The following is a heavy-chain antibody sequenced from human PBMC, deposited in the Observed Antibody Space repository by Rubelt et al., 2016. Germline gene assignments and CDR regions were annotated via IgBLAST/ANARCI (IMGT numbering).Heavy chain of an antibody. CDR1: GGSISSSSYY. J-gene: IGHJ6*03. D-gene: IGHD4-11*01. CDR2: IYYSGST. V-gene: IGHV4-39*01. Sequence: QLQLQESGPGLVKPSETLSLTCTVSGGSISSSSYYWGWIRQPPGKGLEWIGSIYYSGSTYYNPSLKGRFTISVDTSKNQFSLKLSSVTAADTAVYYCARQTVTTGFYYYYMDVWGKGTTVTVSS. CDR3: ARQTVTTGFYYYYMDV.